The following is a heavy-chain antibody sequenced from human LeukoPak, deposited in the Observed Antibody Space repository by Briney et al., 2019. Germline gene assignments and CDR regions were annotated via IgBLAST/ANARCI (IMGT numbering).Heavy chain of an antibody. CDR3: ATRNIMITFGGVYNWFDP. CDR2: INHSGST. Sequence: SETLSLTCAVYGGSFRGYYWSWIRQPPGKGRDGIGEINHSGSTNYNPSLKSRVTISVDTSKNQFSLKLSSVTAADTAVYYCATRNIMITFGGVYNWFDPWGQGTLVTVSS. J-gene: IGHJ5*02. V-gene: IGHV4-34*01. D-gene: IGHD3-16*01. CDR1: GGSFRGYY.